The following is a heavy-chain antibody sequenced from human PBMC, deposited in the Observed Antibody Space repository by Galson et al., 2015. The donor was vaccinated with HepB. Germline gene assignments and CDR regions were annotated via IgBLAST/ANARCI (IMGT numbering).Heavy chain of an antibody. CDR1: GFLFSDYY. CDR2: IGTGSDYT. CDR3: ARLVWGLHGYSYGGPADY. Sequence: SLRLSCAASGFLFSDYYMSWIRQAPGKGLEWVSFIGTGSDYTNYADSVKGRFTISRDNARNSLYLQLNTLRAEDTAVYYCARLVWGLHGYSYGGPADYWGQGALVTVSS. V-gene: IGHV3-11*06. J-gene: IGHJ4*02. D-gene: IGHD3-16*01.